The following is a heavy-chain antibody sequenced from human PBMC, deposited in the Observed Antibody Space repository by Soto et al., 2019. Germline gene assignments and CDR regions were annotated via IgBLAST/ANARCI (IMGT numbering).Heavy chain of an antibody. Sequence: EERLVQSGGGLVQPGGSLRLSCAAYGFSVGGNYMSWVRQAPGKRLELVSLIYSGGNPFYADSMKGRLTLSRDNSNNILYLHMDSRRAADAAVDYCGRGANYDGWGQGTLVVVSS. D-gene: IGHD3-3*01. J-gene: IGHJ1*01. V-gene: IGHV3-53*01. CDR3: GRGANYDG. CDR2: IYSGGNP. CDR1: GFSVGGNY.